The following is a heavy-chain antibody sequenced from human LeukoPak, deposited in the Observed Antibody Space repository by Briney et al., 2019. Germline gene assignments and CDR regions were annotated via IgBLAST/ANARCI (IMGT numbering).Heavy chain of an antibody. CDR3: ARHGLDGSGSYSPNWFDP. Sequence: SETLSLTCTVSGGSISSYYWSWIRQPPGKGLEWIGSIYYSGSTYYNPSLKSRVTISVDTSKNQFSLKLSSVTAADTAVYYCARHGLDGSGSYSPNWFDPWGQGTLVTVSS. J-gene: IGHJ5*02. V-gene: IGHV4-59*05. D-gene: IGHD3-10*01. CDR2: IYYSGST. CDR1: GGSISSYY.